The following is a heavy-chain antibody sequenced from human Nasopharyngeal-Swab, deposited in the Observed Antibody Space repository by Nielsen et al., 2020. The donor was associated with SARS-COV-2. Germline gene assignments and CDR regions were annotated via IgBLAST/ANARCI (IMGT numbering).Heavy chain of an antibody. CDR2: ISYDGSNK. J-gene: IGHJ4*02. CDR3: ARGDGYNYPFDY. V-gene: IGHV3-30-3*01. CDR1: GFTFSSYA. D-gene: IGHD5-24*01. Sequence: GESLKISCAASGFTFSSYAMHWVRRAPGKGLEWVAVISYDGSNKYYADSVKGRFTISRDNSKNTLYLQMNSLRAEDTAVYYCARGDGYNYPFDYWGQGTLVTVSS.